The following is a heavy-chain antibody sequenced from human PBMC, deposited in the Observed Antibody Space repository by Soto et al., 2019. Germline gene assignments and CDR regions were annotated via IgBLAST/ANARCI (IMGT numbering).Heavy chain of an antibody. J-gene: IGHJ4*02. D-gene: IGHD3-3*01. CDR3: ARQGYYDLLSGYYLFDY. V-gene: IGHV4-59*08. Sequence: SATLSLTCTIPGCSTDSLYWSWVRKPPGKGLEWIGYVSYSGSTTYNPSLKSRVIVSIDTSMNQFSLKLISVTAAVTSVYYCARQGYYDLLSGYYLFDYWGQGILVTVS. CDR1: GCSTDSLY. CDR2: VSYSGST.